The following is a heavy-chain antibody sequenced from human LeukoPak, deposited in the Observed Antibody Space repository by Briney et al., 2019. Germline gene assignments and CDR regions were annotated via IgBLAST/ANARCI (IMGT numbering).Heavy chain of an antibody. D-gene: IGHD1-1*01. Sequence: PGGSLRLSCAASVYTFSRYSVKWVRQARGKGVVWVSCIRDCSRHIYCADCVKPRFPIHRDNAKRSASAQMNSVRVDHTAVYYCAGTYNNCDDLYCWGQGTLVTFS. CDR2: IRDCSRHI. V-gene: IGHV3-21*01. J-gene: IGHJ4*02. CDR1: VYTFSRYS. CDR3: AGTYNNCDDLYC.